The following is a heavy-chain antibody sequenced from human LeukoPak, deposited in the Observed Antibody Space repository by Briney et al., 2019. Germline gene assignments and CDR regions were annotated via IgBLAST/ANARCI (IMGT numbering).Heavy chain of an antibody. D-gene: IGHD2-2*01. Sequence: SGGSLRLSCAASGFTFSSYGMHWVRQAPGKGLEWVAFIRYDGSNKYYADSVKGRFTISRDNSKNTLYLQMNSLRAEDTVVYYCAKDLPHCSSTSCYYSIGYWGQGTLVTVSS. J-gene: IGHJ4*02. CDR2: IRYDGSNK. CDR1: GFTFSSYG. V-gene: IGHV3-30*02. CDR3: AKDLPHCSSTSCYYSIGY.